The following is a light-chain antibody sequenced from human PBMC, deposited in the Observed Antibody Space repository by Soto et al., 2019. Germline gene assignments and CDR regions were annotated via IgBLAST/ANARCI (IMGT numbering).Light chain of an antibody. V-gene: IGKV3-15*01. CDR3: QQYSHWRT. CDR1: QSVSNN. CDR2: GAS. Sequence: EIVMTQSPVTLSVSPGERATLSCRASQSVSNNLAWYQQKPGQAPSLLIYGASTRATGIPARFSGSGSGTEFTLTVSSLQSEDFAVYYCQQYSHWRTFGQGTKVEIK. J-gene: IGKJ1*01.